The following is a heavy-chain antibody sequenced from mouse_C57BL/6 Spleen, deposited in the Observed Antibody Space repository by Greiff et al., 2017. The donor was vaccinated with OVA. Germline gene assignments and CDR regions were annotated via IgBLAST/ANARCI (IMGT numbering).Heavy chain of an antibody. CDR3: ARALTGNDFDY. J-gene: IGHJ2*01. CDR2: ISDGGSYT. Sequence: EVQGVESGGGLVKPGGSLKLSCAASGFTFSSYAMSWVRQTPEKRLEWVATISDGGSYTYYPDNVKGRFTISRDNAKNNLYLQMSHLKSEDTAMYYCARALTGNDFDYWGQGTTLTVSS. D-gene: IGHD4-1*01. CDR1: GFTFSSYA. V-gene: IGHV5-4*01.